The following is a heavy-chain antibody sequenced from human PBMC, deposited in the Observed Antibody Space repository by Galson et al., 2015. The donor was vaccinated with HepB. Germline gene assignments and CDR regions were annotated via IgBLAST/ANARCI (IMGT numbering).Heavy chain of an antibody. V-gene: IGHV1-46*04. CDR3: ARGVPYDPTDY. Sequence: SVKVSCKVSGYTLTELSMHWVRQAPGKGLEWMGIINPSGGSTSYAQKLQGRVTMTRDTSTSTVYMELSSLRSEDTAVYYCARGVPYDPTDYWGQGTLVTVSS. J-gene: IGHJ4*02. CDR1: GYTLTELS. CDR2: INPSGGST. D-gene: IGHD3-22*01.